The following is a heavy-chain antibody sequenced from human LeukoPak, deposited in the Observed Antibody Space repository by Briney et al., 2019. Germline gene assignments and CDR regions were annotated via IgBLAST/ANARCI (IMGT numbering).Heavy chain of an antibody. J-gene: IGHJ4*02. CDR1: GYTFTSYA. CDR3: ARVQLSYYDSSGYFDY. V-gene: IGHV1-3*01. D-gene: IGHD3-22*01. Sequence: ASVKVSCKASGYTFTSYAMHWVRQAPGQRLEWMGWINAGNGNTKYSQKFQGRVTITRDTSASTAYMELSSLRPEDTAVYYCARVQLSYYDSSGYFDYWGQGTLVTVSS. CDR2: INAGNGNT.